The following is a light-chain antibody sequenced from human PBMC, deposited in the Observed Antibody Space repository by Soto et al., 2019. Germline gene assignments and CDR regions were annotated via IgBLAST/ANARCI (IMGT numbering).Light chain of an antibody. CDR2: AAS. V-gene: IGKV1-12*01. CDR3: QQGASFPRT. J-gene: IGKJ4*01. Sequence: DIQMTQSPSSVSASVGDTVTITCRASQAVSTWLAWYQQKPGDAPKLLIYAASTLQRGIPSRFSGSGSGTDFTLTIRSLQPEDFATYYCQQGASFPRTFGGGTKVEIK. CDR1: QAVSTW.